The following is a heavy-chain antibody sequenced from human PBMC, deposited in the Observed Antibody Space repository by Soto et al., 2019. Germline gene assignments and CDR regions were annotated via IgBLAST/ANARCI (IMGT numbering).Heavy chain of an antibody. J-gene: IGHJ4*02. CDR1: GGSLSNYY. CDR2: TYYSGRT. V-gene: IGHV4-59*01. Sequence: QVQLQESGPGLVKPSETLSLTCTVSGGSLSNYYWSWIRQPPGKRLECIGYTYYSGRTNYNPNLNSHTTMSVDTSKNRVTLKLNSVPAGGTAVYYCAGNDLGGQTFYANWGQGTVVSVSS. CDR3: AGNDLGGQTFYAN. D-gene: IGHD1-1*01.